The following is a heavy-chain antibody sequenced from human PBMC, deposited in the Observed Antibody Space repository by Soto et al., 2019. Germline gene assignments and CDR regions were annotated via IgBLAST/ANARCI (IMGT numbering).Heavy chain of an antibody. V-gene: IGHV1-69*02. D-gene: IGHD6-13*01. CDR2: IIPILGIA. CDR3: GQQQLVGYYMDV. J-gene: IGHJ6*03. Sequence: ASVKVSCKASGGTFSSYTISWVRPAPGQGLEWMGRIIPILGIANYAQKFQGRVTITADKSTSTAYMELSSLRSEDTAVYYCGQQQLVGYYMDVWGKGTTVTVSS. CDR1: GGTFSSYT.